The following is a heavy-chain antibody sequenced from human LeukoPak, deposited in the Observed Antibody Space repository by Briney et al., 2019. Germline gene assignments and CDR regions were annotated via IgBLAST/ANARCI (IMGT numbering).Heavy chain of an antibody. J-gene: IGHJ3*02. D-gene: IGHD6-13*01. CDR1: GYSFTSDW. V-gene: IGHV5-51*01. CDR2: IYPGDSDT. Sequence: GESLKISCKASGYSFTSDWIGWVRQMPGKGLEWMGIIYPGDSDTRYSPSFQGQVTISADKSISTAYLQWSSLKASDTAIYYCARPSSSWAQDAFDIWGQGTMVTVSS. CDR3: ARPSSSWAQDAFDI.